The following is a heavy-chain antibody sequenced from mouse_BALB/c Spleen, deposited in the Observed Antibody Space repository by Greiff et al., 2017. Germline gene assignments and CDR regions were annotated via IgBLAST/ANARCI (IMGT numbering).Heavy chain of an antibody. CDR2: IDPENGNT. D-gene: IGHD2-3*01. V-gene: IGHV14-1*02. CDR3: NAYAGYYYFDY. CDR1: GFNIKDYY. J-gene: IGHJ2*01. Sequence: EVQLQQSGAELVRPGALVKLSCKASGFNIKDYYMHWVKQRPEQGLEWIGWIDPENGNTIYDPKFQGKASITADTSSNTAYLQLSSLTSEDTAVYYCNAYAGYYYFDYWGQGTTLTVSS.